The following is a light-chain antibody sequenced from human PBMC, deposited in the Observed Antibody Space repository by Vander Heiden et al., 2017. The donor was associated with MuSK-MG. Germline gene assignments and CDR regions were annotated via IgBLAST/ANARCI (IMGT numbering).Light chain of an antibody. CDR1: SSAVGSYNL. Sequence: QSALTQPASVSGSPGQSITISCTGTSSAVGSYNLVSWSQQPPGKAPKLMIYEGSKRPSGVSNRFSGSKSGNTASLTISGLQAEDEADYYCCSYAGSSPWGVFGGGTKLTVL. CDR3: CSYAGSSPWGV. J-gene: IGLJ2*01. V-gene: IGLV2-23*01. CDR2: EGS.